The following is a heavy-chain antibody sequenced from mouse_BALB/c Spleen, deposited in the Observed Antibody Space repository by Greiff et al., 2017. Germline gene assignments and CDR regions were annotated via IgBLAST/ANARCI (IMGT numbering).Heavy chain of an antibody. Sequence: QVQLKQSGPELVKPGASVRISCKASGYTFTSYYIHWVKQRPGQGLEWIGWIYPGNVNTKYNEKFKGKATLTADKSSSTAYMQLSSLTSEDSAVYFCARGDDYDEGYWYFDVWGAGTTVTVSS. J-gene: IGHJ1*01. CDR2: IYPGNVNT. CDR1: GYTFTSYY. V-gene: IGHV1S56*01. CDR3: ARGDDYDEGYWYFDV. D-gene: IGHD2-4*01.